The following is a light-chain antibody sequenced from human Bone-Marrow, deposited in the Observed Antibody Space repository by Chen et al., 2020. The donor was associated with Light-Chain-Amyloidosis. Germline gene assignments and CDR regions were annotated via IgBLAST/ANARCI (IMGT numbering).Light chain of an antibody. Sequence: SYELTQPPSVSVSPGQTARIPCSGDDLPTKYAYWYQQKPGQAPVLVIPRDTERPSGISERFSGSSSGTTATLTISGFQAEDEADYHCQSADSSGTYEVIFGGGTKLTVL. CDR2: RDT. V-gene: IGLV3-25*03. CDR1: DLPTKY. CDR3: QSADSSGTYEVI. J-gene: IGLJ2*01.